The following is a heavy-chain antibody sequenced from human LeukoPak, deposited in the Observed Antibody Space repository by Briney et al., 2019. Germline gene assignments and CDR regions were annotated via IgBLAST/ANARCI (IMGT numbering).Heavy chain of an antibody. Sequence: PGGSLRLSCAASGFTFSRYWMHWVRQAPGKGLMWVSRISPDGSTTLYADSVKGRFTISRDNAKNTLYLQMNSLRAEDTAVYYCARGGLTPDYWGQGTLVTVSS. D-gene: IGHD3-9*01. CDR3: ARGGLTPDY. CDR2: ISPDGSTT. J-gene: IGHJ4*02. CDR1: GFTFSRYW. V-gene: IGHV3-74*03.